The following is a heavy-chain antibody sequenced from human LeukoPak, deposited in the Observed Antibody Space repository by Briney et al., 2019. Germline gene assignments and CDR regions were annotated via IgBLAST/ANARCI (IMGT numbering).Heavy chain of an antibody. D-gene: IGHD5-12*01. J-gene: IGHJ4*02. Sequence: GGSLRLSCAASGFTFSDYAMGWVRQAPGKGLEWVSSISGSGDSPNSADSVKGRFSISRDNAKNSLYLQMNSLRAEDTAVYYCASRGATTHIDYWGQGTLVTVSS. CDR3: ASRGATTHIDY. CDR1: GFTFSDYA. CDR2: ISGSGDSP. V-gene: IGHV3-23*01.